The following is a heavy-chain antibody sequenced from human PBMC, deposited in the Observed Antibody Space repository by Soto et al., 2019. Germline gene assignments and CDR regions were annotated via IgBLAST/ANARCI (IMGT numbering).Heavy chain of an antibody. J-gene: IGHJ3*01. Sequence: EVQLLESGGDLVHPGGTLILSCVGSGYPFGDYAMSWVRQAPGKGLEWVSAIGPFEAHAPAYAASVKGRFTISRDNSRNILLHQMTHLRAGDTGVYYCARDAIPYNGRDDAFDLWGQGTVVTVSS. D-gene: IGHD2-8*01. CDR3: ARDAIPYNGRDDAFDL. CDR1: GYPFGDYA. V-gene: IGHV3-23*01. CDR2: IGPFEAHAP.